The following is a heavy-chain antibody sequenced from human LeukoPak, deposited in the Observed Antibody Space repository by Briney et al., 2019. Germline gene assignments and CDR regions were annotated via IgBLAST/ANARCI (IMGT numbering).Heavy chain of an antibody. CDR3: AKDVRRDGFNFDY. V-gene: IGHV3-9*01. CDR2: ISWNSGSI. D-gene: IGHD5-24*01. J-gene: IGHJ4*02. CDR1: GFTFSSYD. Sequence: GGSLRLSCAASGFTFSSYDMHWVRQAPGKGLEWVSGISWNSGSIGYADSVKGRFTISRDNAKNSLYLQMNSLRAEDTALYYCAKDVRRDGFNFDYWGQGTLVTVSS.